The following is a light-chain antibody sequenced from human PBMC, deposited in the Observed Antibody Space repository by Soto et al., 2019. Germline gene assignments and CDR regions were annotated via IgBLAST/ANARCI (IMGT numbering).Light chain of an antibody. Sequence: QSALTHPASVSRSPGQSIHISCTGTSRDVGAYKYVSWYQQHAGRAPQLIIFEVRNRPSGVSNRFSGSKSGNTASLTISGLQAEDEADYYCSSYTTSSAVVFGTGTKVTVL. CDR3: SSYTTSSAVV. V-gene: IGLV2-14*01. CDR2: EVR. CDR1: SRDVGAYKY. J-gene: IGLJ1*01.